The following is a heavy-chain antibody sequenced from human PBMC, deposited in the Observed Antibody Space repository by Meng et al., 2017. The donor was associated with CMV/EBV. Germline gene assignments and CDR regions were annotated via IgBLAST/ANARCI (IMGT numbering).Heavy chain of an antibody. Sequence: SGGAFSSYAISWVRQAPGQGLEWMGGIIPIFGTANYAQKFQGRVTITADESTSTAYMELSSLRSEDTAVYYCARDSGNSSGYCPFFDYWGQGTLVTVSS. J-gene: IGHJ4*02. CDR2: IIPIFGTA. CDR1: GGAFSSYA. CDR3: ARDSGNSSGYCPFFDY. D-gene: IGHD3-22*01. V-gene: IGHV1-69*01.